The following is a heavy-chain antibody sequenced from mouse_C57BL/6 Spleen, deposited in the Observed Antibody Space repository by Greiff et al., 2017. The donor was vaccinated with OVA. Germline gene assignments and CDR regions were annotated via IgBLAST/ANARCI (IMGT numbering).Heavy chain of an antibody. J-gene: IGHJ1*03. CDR3: ARRKVTTVVHDV. Sequence: QVQLQQPGAELVMPGASVKLSCKASGYTFTSYWMHWVKQRPGQGLEWIGEIDPSDSYTNYNQKFKGKSTLTVDKSSSTAYMQLSSLTSEDSAVYYCARRKVTTVVHDVWGTGTTVTVSS. CDR1: GYTFTSYW. D-gene: IGHD1-1*01. V-gene: IGHV1-69*01. CDR2: IDPSDSYT.